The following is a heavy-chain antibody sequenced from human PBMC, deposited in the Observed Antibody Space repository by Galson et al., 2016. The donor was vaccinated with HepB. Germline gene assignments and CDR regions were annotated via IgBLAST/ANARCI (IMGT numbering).Heavy chain of an antibody. D-gene: IGHD3-16*01. Sequence: SLRLSCAAPGFTFSSSSKSWVRQAPGKGLEWVAAIDGRDDTTYYADSVKGHFSISRDSSKNTLYLQMNTLRVEDTAVYYCAKGGDYDNWGQGTLVTVSS. V-gene: IGHV3-23*01. CDR1: GFTFSSSS. J-gene: IGHJ4*02. CDR2: IDGRDDTT. CDR3: AKGGDYDN.